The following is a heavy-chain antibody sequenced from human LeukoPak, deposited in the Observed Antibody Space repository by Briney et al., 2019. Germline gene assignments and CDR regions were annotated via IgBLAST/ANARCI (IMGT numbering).Heavy chain of an antibody. CDR1: GYTFTSYG. Sequence: ASVKVSCKASGYTFTSYGISWVRQAPGQGLEWMGWISAYNGNTNYAQKLQGRVTMTTDTSTSTAYMELRSLRSDDTAVYYCARESLGDYYYGMDVWGQGTTVTVPS. D-gene: IGHD3-3*01. CDR2: ISAYNGNT. V-gene: IGHV1-18*01. J-gene: IGHJ6*02. CDR3: ARESLGDYYYGMDV.